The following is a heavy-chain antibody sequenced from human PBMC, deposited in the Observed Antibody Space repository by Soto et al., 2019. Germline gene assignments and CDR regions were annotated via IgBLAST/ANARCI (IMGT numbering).Heavy chain of an antibody. J-gene: IGHJ4*02. CDR1: GFTFSSYA. D-gene: IGHD2-2*01. V-gene: IGHV3-23*01. CDR3: AKGAPPDIVVVPAAMQAFDY. Sequence: EVQLLESGGGLAQPGGSLRLSCAASGFTFSSYAMSWVRQAPGKGLEWVSAISGSGGRTYYADSVKGRSTISRDNSKNTLYLQMNSLRAEDTAVYYCAKGAPPDIVVVPAAMQAFDYWGQGTLVTVSS. CDR2: ISGSGGRT.